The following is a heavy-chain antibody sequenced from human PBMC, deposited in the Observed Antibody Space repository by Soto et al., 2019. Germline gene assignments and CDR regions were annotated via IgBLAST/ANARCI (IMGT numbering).Heavy chain of an antibody. D-gene: IGHD3-3*01. Sequence: ASVKVSCKVSGYTLTELSMHWVRQAPGKGLEWMGGFDPEDGETIYAQKFQGRVTMTEDTSTDTAYMELSSLRSEDTAVYYCVTANEHNYDFCSGPAGFDPWGQGTLVTVSS. CDR3: VTANEHNYDFCSGPAGFDP. CDR2: FDPEDGET. J-gene: IGHJ5*01. V-gene: IGHV1-24*01. CDR1: GYTLTELS.